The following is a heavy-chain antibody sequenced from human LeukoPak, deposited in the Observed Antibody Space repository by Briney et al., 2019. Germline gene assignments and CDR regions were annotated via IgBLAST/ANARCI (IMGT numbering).Heavy chain of an antibody. J-gene: IGHJ4*02. Sequence: QTGGSLRLSCAASGFTFNRNAISWVRQAPGKGLEWVSAIGGSGDKTFYADSVKGRFTISRDNSKNMVHLQMNSLTGEDTALYYCVRRGDASSGWGDHDFWGQGALATVSS. V-gene: IGHV3-23*01. CDR1: GFTFNRNA. CDR2: IGGSGDKT. D-gene: IGHD6-19*01. CDR3: VRRGDASSGWGDHDF.